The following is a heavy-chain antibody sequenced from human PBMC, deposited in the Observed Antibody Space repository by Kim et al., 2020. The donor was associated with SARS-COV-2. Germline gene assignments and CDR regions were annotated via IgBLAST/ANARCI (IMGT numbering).Heavy chain of an antibody. V-gene: IGHV3-30*01. J-gene: IGHJ4*02. Sequence: SVKGRFTISRDTSKNTLYLQMNSLRAEDTAVYYCAREYCSSTSGYNPFDYWGQGTLVTVSS. D-gene: IGHD2-2*02. CDR3: AREYCSSTSGYNPFDY.